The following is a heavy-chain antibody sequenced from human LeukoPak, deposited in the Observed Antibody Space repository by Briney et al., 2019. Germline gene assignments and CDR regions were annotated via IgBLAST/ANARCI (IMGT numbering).Heavy chain of an antibody. Sequence: GGSLRLSCAASGFTFSSYAMSWVRQAPGKGLEWISVIYSTGHTYYADSVKDRFTISRDNSKNTLYLQMNSLRAEDTAVYYCARDVNYDHHYWGQGTLVTVSS. D-gene: IGHD1-7*01. CDR2: IYSTGHT. J-gene: IGHJ4*02. CDR1: GFTFSSYA. CDR3: ARDVNYDHHY. V-gene: IGHV3-66*01.